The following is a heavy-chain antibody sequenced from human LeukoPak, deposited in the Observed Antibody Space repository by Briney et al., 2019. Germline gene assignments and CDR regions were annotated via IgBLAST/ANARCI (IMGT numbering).Heavy chain of an antibody. V-gene: IGHV1-2*02. J-gene: IGHJ4*02. D-gene: IGHD2-15*01. Sequence: ASVKVSCKASGYTFTGYYMHWVRQAPGQGLEWMGWINPNSGGTNYAQKFQGRVTMTRDTSISTDYMELSRLRSDDTAVYYCARGYCSGGSCYYYFDYWGQGTLVTVSS. CDR3: ARGYCSGGSCYYYFDY. CDR1: GYTFTGYY. CDR2: INPNSGGT.